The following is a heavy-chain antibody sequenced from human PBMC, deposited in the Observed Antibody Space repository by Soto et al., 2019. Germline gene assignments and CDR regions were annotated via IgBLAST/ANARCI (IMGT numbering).Heavy chain of an antibody. CDR1: GFTFSSYV. CDR2: IWHDGSNK. CDR3: TRAAIKGELLDY. V-gene: IGHV3-33*08. J-gene: IGHJ4*02. D-gene: IGHD1-26*01. Sequence: PGGSLRLSCAASGFTFSSYVMSWVRQAPGKGLEWVALIWHDGSNKVYADSVKGRFTISRDNSKNTLNLQMNSLRVEDTAVYYCTRAAIKGELLDYWGQGTQVTVSS.